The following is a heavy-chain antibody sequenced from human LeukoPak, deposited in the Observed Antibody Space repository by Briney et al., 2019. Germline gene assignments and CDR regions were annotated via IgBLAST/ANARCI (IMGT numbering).Heavy chain of an antibody. CDR1: GFTFSSYG. J-gene: IGHJ4*02. CDR2: ISGSGGST. CDR3: AKATGYCSGGSCYPLWY. D-gene: IGHD2-15*01. V-gene: IGHV3-23*01. Sequence: PGGSLRLSCAASGFTFSSYGMSWVRQAPGKGLEWVSAISGSGGSTYYADSVKGRFTISRDNSKNTLYLQMNSLRAEDTAVYYCAKATGYCSGGSCYPLWYWGQGTLVTVSS.